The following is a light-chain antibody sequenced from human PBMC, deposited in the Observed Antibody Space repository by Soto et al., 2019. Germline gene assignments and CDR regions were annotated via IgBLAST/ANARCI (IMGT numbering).Light chain of an antibody. CDR3: QSYDSSLSGGGV. J-gene: IGLJ2*01. CDR2: GNS. V-gene: IGLV1-40*01. CDR1: SSNIGAGYD. Sequence: QSVLTQPPSVSGAPGQRVTISCTGSSSNIGAGYDVHWYQQLPGTAPKLLIYGNSNRPSGVPDRFSGSKSGTSASLAITGLQAEDEADYYCQSYDSSLSGGGVFGGGTNLTVL.